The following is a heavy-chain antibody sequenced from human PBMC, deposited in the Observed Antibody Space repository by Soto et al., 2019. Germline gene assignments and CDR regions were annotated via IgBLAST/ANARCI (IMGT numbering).Heavy chain of an antibody. CDR3: ARGDSGYGSPSPGAYYYGMDV. J-gene: IGHJ6*02. Sequence: QVQLQQWGAGLLKPSETLSLTCAVYGGSFSGYYWSWIRQPPGKGLEWIGEINHSGSTNYNPSLKSRVTISVATSKNQFSLKLSSVTAADTAVYYCARGDSGYGSPSPGAYYYGMDVWGQGTTVTVSS. CDR2: INHSGST. CDR1: GGSFSGYY. D-gene: IGHD5-12*01. V-gene: IGHV4-34*01.